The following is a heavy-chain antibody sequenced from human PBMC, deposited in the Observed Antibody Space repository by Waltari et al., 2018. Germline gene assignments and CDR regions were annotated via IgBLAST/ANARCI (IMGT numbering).Heavy chain of an antibody. CDR3: ARFIAVAGSLYFDY. CDR1: GGSISSGSYY. CDR2: IYTSGST. V-gene: IGHV4-61*09. D-gene: IGHD6-19*01. Sequence: QVQLQESGPGLVKPSQTLSLTCTVSGGSISSGSYYWSWIRQPAGKGLEWIGYIYTSGSTNYNPSLKSRVTISVDTSKNQFSLKLSSVTAADTAVYYCARFIAVAGSLYFDYWGQGTLVTVSS. J-gene: IGHJ4*02.